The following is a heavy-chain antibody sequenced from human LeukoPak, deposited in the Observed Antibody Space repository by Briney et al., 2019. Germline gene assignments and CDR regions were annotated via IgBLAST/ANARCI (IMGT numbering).Heavy chain of an antibody. V-gene: IGHV3-23*01. CDR2: ISGSGGST. J-gene: IGHJ4*02. CDR1: GFTFSSYG. D-gene: IGHD1-26*01. CDR3: AKDLWEWELGGYFDY. Sequence: GGSLRLSCAASGFTFSSYGMHWVRQAPGKGLEWVSAISGSGGSTYYADSVKGRFTISRDNSKNTLYLQMNSLRAEDTAVYYCAKDLWEWELGGYFDYWGQGTLVTVSS.